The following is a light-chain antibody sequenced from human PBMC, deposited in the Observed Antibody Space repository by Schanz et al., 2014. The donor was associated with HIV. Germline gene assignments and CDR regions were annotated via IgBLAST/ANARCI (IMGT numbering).Light chain of an antibody. V-gene: IGLV2-8*01. Sequence: QSALTQPPSASGAPGQSVTISCTGTTSDIGGYNYAPWYQQHPDQAPQLLIYEVNMRPSGVPDRFSGSKSGNTASLTVSGLQAEDEADYYCVSYTGTNNPVFGGGTKLTVL. CDR3: VSYTGTNNPV. J-gene: IGLJ2*01. CDR1: TSDIGGYNY. CDR2: EVN.